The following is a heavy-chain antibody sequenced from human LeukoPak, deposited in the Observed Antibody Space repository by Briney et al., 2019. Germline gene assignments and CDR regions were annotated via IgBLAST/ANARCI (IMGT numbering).Heavy chain of an antibody. D-gene: IGHD4-17*01. V-gene: IGHV4-34*01. J-gene: IGHJ6*03. CDR2: INHSGST. Sequence: SETLSPTCAVYGGSFSGYYWSLIRQPPGKGLEWIGEINHSGSTHYNPSLKSRVTISIDTSKNQFSLKLSSVTAADTAVYYCARGYGDYVRYYMDVWGKGTTVTVSS. CDR1: GGSFSGYY. CDR3: ARGYGDYVRYYMDV.